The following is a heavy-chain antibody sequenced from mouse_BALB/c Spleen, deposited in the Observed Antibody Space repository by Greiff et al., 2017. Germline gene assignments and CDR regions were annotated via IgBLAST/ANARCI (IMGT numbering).Heavy chain of an antibody. CDR1: GDSITSGY. CDR3: ARYGARATAMDY. D-gene: IGHD3-1*01. V-gene: IGHV3-8*02. Sequence: EVQRVESGPSLVKPSQTLSLTCSVTGDSITSGYWNWIRKFPGNKLEYMGYISYSGSTYYNPSLKSRISITRDTSKNQYYLQLNSVTTEDTATYYCARYGARATAMDYWGQGTSVTVSS. CDR2: ISYSGST. J-gene: IGHJ4*01.